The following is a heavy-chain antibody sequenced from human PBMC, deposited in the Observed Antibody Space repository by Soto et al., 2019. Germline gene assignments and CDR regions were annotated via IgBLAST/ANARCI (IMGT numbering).Heavy chain of an antibody. J-gene: IGHJ4*02. CDR2: IYWDDDK. V-gene: IGHV2-5*02. Sequence: QITLKESGPTLVKPTQTLTLTCTFSGFSLSTSGVGVGWIRQPPGKALEWLALIYWDDDKRYSPSLKSRFTIPKDTSKNQVVLTMTNIDPVDTATYYCAHQTGGFDYWGQGTLVTVSS. CDR1: GFSLSTSGVG. D-gene: IGHD3-16*01. CDR3: AHQTGGFDY.